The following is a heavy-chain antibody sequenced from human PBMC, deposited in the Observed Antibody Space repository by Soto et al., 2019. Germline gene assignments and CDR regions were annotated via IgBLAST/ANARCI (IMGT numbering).Heavy chain of an antibody. CDR1: GDSIMRDSYY. V-gene: IGHV4-31*03. Sequence: PSETLSLTCTVSGDSIMRDSYYWNWIRQHPGKGLEWIGYIYYSGTTAYNPSLKTRVTISPDTSKNQFSLKLSSVTAADTAVYYCARHHDSWVQGTLVTVSS. J-gene: IGHJ4*02. CDR3: ARHHDS. CDR2: IYYSGTT.